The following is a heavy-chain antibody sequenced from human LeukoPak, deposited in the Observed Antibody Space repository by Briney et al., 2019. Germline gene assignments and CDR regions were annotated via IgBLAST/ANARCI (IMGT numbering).Heavy chain of an antibody. V-gene: IGHV3-21*01. D-gene: IGHD4-17*01. Sequence: PGGSLRLSCAASGFTFSSYSMNWVRQAPGKGLEWVSSISSSSSYIYYADSVKGRFTISRDNAKNSLYLQMNSLRAEDTAVYYCARDVNYGARNDYWGQGTLVTVSS. CDR3: ARDVNYGARNDY. CDR2: ISSSSSYI. CDR1: GFTFSSYS. J-gene: IGHJ4*02.